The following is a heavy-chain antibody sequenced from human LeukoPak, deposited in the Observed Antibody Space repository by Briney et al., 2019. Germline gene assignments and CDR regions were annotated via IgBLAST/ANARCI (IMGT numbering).Heavy chain of an antibody. CDR2: IYPGDSDT. CDR3: ARLRGYSPGGEGFYFDY. CDR1: GYSFTSYW. V-gene: IGHV5-51*01. J-gene: IGHJ4*02. D-gene: IGHD5-18*01. Sequence: GESLKISCKGSGYSFTSYWIGWVRQMPGKGLEWMGIIYPGDSDTRYSPSFQGQVTISADRSISTAYLQWSSLKASDTAMYYCARLRGYSPGGEGFYFDYWGQGTLVTVSS.